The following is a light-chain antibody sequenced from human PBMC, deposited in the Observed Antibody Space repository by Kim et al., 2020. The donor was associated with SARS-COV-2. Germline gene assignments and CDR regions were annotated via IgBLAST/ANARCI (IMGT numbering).Light chain of an antibody. J-gene: IGLJ2*01. CDR3: GSWDSSLTALV. V-gene: IGLV1-51*01. CDR1: GSNIMRNH. CDR2: AND. Sequence: QSVLTQPPSVSATPGQKVTISCSGSGSNIMRNHVSWYQHVPGRAPRLLMYANDIRPSGIPDRFSASKSGTSATLDITGLQTGDEATYYCGSWDSSLTALVFGGGTKVTVL.